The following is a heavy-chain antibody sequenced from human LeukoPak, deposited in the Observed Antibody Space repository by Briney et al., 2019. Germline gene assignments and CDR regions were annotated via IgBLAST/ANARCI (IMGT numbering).Heavy chain of an antibody. D-gene: IGHD6-13*01. J-gene: IGHJ4*02. CDR3: ARDSPRIAAAGSFDY. CDR2: ISSSGSTI. CDR1: GFIFSDYY. V-gene: IGHV3-11*01. Sequence: GGSLRLSCAASGFIFSDYYMSWIRQAPGKGLEWVSYISSSGSTIYYADSVKGRFTISRDNAKNSLYLQMNSLRAEDTAVCYCARDSPRIAAAGSFDYWGQGTLVTVSS.